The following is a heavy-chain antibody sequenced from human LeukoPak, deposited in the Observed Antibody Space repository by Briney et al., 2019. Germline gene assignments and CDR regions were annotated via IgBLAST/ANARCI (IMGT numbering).Heavy chain of an antibody. Sequence: ASVKVSCKASGYTFTSYGISWVRQAPGQGLEWMAWISAYNGNTNYAQKLQGRVTMTTDTSTSTAYMELRSLRSDDTAVYYCARDGWAAIAARLFDYWGQGTLVTVSS. D-gene: IGHD6-25*01. CDR2: ISAYNGNT. J-gene: IGHJ4*02. CDR1: GYTFTSYG. CDR3: ARDGWAAIAARLFDY. V-gene: IGHV1-18*01.